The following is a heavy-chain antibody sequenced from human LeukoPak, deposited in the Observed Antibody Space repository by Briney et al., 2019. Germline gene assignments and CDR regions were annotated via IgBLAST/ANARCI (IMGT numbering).Heavy chain of an antibody. CDR3: ARVATGSYHFDY. D-gene: IGHD1-26*01. CDR2: ISGSGGSA. Sequence: GGSLRLSCAASGFTFSSYAMSWVRQAPGKGLEWVSAISGSGGSAHYADSVKDRFTISRDNAKNTLYVQMNSLRVEDTAVYYCARVATGSYHFDYWGQGTLVTVSS. CDR1: GFTFSSYA. J-gene: IGHJ4*02. V-gene: IGHV3-23*01.